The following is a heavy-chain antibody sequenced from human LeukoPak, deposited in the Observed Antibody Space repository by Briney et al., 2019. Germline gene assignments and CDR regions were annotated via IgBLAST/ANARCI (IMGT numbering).Heavy chain of an antibody. D-gene: IGHD2-2*01. CDR3: ARDGGIVVVPAATSDV. V-gene: IGHV3-7*01. J-gene: IGHJ6*02. CDR2: INQDGSEK. Sequence: GGSLRLSCAVSGFTFNYYWMTWVRQAPGKGLEWVANINQDGSEKNYVDSVKGRFTISRDNAKNSLYLQMNSLRAEDTAVYYCARDGGIVVVPAATSDVWGQGTTVTVSS. CDR1: GFTFNYYW.